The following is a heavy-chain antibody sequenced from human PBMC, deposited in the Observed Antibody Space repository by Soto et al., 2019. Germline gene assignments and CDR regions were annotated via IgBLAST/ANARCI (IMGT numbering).Heavy chain of an antibody. Sequence: ASVKVSCKASGYTFTGYYMHWVRQAPGQGLEWMGWINPNSGGTNYAQKFQGWVTMNRDTSISTAYMELSRLRSDDTAVYYCAVSIAAAGKLANYYYGMDVWGQGTTVTVSS. V-gene: IGHV1-2*04. D-gene: IGHD6-13*01. CDR3: AVSIAAAGKLANYYYGMDV. J-gene: IGHJ6*02. CDR2: INPNSGGT. CDR1: GYTFTGYY.